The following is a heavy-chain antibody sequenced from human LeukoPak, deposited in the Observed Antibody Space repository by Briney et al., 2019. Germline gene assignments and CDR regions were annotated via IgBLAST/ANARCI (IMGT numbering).Heavy chain of an antibody. CDR3: ARVHVGQLPYFDY. CDR1: GGSISSSNW. CDR2: IYHSGST. D-gene: IGHD2-2*01. J-gene: IGHJ4*02. V-gene: IGHV4-4*02. Sequence: SGTLSLTCAVSGGSISSSNWWSWVRQPPGKGLEWIGEIYHSGSTNYNPSPKSRVTISVDKSKNQFSLKLSSVTAADTAVYYCARVHVGQLPYFDYWGQGTLVTVS.